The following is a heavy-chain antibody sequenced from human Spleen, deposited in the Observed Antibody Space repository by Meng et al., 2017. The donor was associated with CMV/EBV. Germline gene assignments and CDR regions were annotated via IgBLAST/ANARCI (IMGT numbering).Heavy chain of an antibody. CDR1: GFTFSTYW. Sequence: ESLKISCAASGFTFSTYWMSWVRQAPGKGLEWIGYIYYSGSTNYNPSLKSRVTISVDTSKNQFSLKLSSVTAADTAVYYCARSPLWFGELSTFDYWGQGTLVTVSS. J-gene: IGHJ4*02. CDR2: IYYSGST. CDR3: ARSPLWFGELSTFDY. D-gene: IGHD3-10*01. V-gene: IGHV4-59*01.